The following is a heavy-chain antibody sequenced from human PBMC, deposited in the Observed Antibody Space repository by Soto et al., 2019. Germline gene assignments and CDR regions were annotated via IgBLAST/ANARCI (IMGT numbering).Heavy chain of an antibody. CDR1: GYTFTSYD. D-gene: IGHD4-17*01. Sequence: EASVKVSCKASGYTFTSYDINWVRQATGQGLEWMGWMNPNSGNTGYAQKFQGRVTMTRNTSISTAYMELSSLRSEDTAVYYCARGRRLVTTVIGSYDYWGQGTLVTVSS. CDR2: MNPNSGNT. V-gene: IGHV1-8*01. CDR3: ARGRRLVTTVIGSYDY. J-gene: IGHJ4*02.